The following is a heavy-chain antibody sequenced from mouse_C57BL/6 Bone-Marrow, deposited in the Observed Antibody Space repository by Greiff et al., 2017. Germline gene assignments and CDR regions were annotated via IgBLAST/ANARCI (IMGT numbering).Heavy chain of an antibody. CDR3: ARLGLLAMDY. CDR1: GYTFTSYG. Sequence: QVQLQQSGAELARPGASVKLSCKASGYTFTSYGISWVKQRTGQGLEWIGEIYPRSGTTYYNEKFKGKATLTADKSYSTAYMELRSRTSEDSAVYCCARLGLLAMDYGGQGTSVTVSA. CDR2: IYPRSGTT. V-gene: IGHV1-81*01. J-gene: IGHJ4*01. D-gene: IGHD1-1*01.